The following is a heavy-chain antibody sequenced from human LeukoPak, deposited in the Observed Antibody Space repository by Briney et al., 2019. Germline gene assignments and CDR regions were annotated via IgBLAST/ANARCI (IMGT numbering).Heavy chain of an antibody. CDR1: GFTFSSYW. V-gene: IGHV3-74*01. Sequence: GVSLRLSCAASGFTFSSYWMHWVRQAPGKGLVWVSRINSDGSSTTYADSVKGRFTISRDNAKNTLYLQMNSLRAEDTAVYYCARPHILTGYYPKPFDYWGQGTLVTVSS. CDR3: ARPHILTGYYPKPFDY. D-gene: IGHD3-9*01. CDR2: INSDGSST. J-gene: IGHJ4*02.